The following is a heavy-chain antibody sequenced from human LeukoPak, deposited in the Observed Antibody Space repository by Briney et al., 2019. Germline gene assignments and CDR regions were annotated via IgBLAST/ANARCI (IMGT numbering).Heavy chain of an antibody. V-gene: IGHV3-7*01. J-gene: IGHJ4*02. D-gene: IGHD1-26*01. Sequence: GGSLRLSCAASGFTFSSYAMSWVRQAPGKRLEWVANMNIDGSEKYYADSVKGRFTISRDNARNSVYLQMNSLRVEDTAVYYCARDPVEWELLLDYWGQGTLVTVSS. CDR3: ARDPVEWELLLDY. CDR1: GFTFSSYA. CDR2: MNIDGSEK.